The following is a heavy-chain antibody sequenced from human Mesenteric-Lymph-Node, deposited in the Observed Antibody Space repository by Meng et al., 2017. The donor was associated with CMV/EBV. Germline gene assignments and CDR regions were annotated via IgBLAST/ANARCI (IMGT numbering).Heavy chain of an antibody. CDR1: GFTFSSYW. J-gene: IGHJ3*02. CDR3: ARVGGSYYDGDAFDI. V-gene: IGHV3-74*01. Sequence: GESLKISCAASGFTFSSYWMHWVRQAPGKGLVWVSRINSDASRITYADSVKGRFTISRDNAKNSLYLQMNSLRAEDTALYHCARVGGSYYDGDAFDIWGQGTMVTVSS. D-gene: IGHD3-22*01. CDR2: INSDASRI.